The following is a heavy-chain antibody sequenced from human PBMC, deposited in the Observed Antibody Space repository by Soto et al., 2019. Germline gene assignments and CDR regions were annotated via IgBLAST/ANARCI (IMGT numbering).Heavy chain of an antibody. Sequence: PGGSLRLSCAASGFTFSSYGMHWVRQAPGKGLEWVAVISYDGSNKYYADSVKGRFTISRDNSKNTLYLQMNSLRAEDTAVYYCAKGGPSSGSLRPYYYYGMDVWGQGTTVTVSS. CDR2: ISYDGSNK. CDR1: GFTFSSYG. D-gene: IGHD3-10*01. V-gene: IGHV3-30*18. CDR3: AKGGPSSGSLRPYYYYGMDV. J-gene: IGHJ6*02.